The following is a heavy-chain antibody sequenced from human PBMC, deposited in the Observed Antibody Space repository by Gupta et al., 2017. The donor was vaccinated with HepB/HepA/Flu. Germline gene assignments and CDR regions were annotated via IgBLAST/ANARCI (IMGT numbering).Heavy chain of an antibody. CDR2: ISSSSSYI. J-gene: IGHJ4*02. V-gene: IGHV3-21*01. CDR1: GFTFSSYS. Sequence: EVQLVESGGGLVKPGGSLRLSCAASGFTFSSYSMNWVRQAPGKGLEWVSSISSSSSYIYYADSVKGRFTISRDNAKNSLYLQMNSLRAEDTAVYYCARGDYRDTAMVELFDYWGQGTLVTVSS. D-gene: IGHD5-18*01. CDR3: ARGDYRDTAMVELFDY.